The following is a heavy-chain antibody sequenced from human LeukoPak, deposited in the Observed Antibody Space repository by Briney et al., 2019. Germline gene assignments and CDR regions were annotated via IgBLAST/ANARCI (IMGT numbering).Heavy chain of an antibody. CDR1: GFTFSNYW. V-gene: IGHV3-74*01. D-gene: IGHD1-26*01. Sequence: PGGSLRLSCAASGFTFSNYWMHWVRQAPGKGLVWVSRINSDGSNTIYADSVKGRFTISRDNSKNTLSLQMNSLRGEDTAVYYCARGPTPGDFDFWGQGTLVTVSS. CDR2: INSDGSNT. CDR3: ARGPTPGDFDF. J-gene: IGHJ4*02.